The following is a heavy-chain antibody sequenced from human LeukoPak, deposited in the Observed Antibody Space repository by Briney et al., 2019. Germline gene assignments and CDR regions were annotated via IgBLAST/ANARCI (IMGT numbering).Heavy chain of an antibody. CDR1: GFTFSSYA. D-gene: IGHD2-15*01. CDR3: AKGGYLPPLSDFDY. CDR2: ISGSGGNT. J-gene: IGHJ4*02. V-gene: IGHV3-23*01. Sequence: GGSLRLSCAASGFTFSSYAMAWVRQAPGKGLEWVSGISGSGGNTYYADSVKGRFTISRDNSKNTLYLQMNSLRAEDTAVYYCAKGGYLPPLSDFDYWGQGTLVTVSS.